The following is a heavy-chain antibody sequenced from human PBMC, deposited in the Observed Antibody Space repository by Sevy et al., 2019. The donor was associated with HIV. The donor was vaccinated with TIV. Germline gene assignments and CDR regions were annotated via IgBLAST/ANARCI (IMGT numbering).Heavy chain of an antibody. CDR1: GFIFSTYG. Sequence: GGSLRFSCAASGFIFSTYGIHWVRQAPGKGLEWVAVISYDGSEKYYADSVRGRFTISRDNSKNTLYLQMNSLRVEDTAIYYCAKMQGGSYNYYGMDVWGQGTTVTVSS. V-gene: IGHV3-30*18. D-gene: IGHD1-26*01. CDR3: AKMQGGSYNYYGMDV. J-gene: IGHJ6*02. CDR2: ISYDGSEK.